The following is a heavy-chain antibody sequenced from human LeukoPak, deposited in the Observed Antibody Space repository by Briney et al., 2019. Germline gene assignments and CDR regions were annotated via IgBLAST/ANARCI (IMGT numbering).Heavy chain of an antibody. D-gene: IGHD2-2*01. Sequence: ASVKVSCKASGYTFTTYYMHWVRQAPGQGLEWMGIINPSGGSTSYAQKFQGRVSMSRDTSTSTFYMELSSLRSEDTAVYYCARDLDSTTRGDLQHWGQGTLVIVSS. V-gene: IGHV1-46*01. CDR2: INPSGGST. J-gene: IGHJ1*01. CDR3: ARDLDSTTRGDLQH. CDR1: GYTFTTYY.